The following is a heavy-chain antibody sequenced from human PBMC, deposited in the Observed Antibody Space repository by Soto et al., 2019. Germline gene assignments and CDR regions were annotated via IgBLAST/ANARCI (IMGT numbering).Heavy chain of an antibody. Sequence: PGGSLRLSCEASGFTFSTYAMSWVRQAPGEGLEWISTISGRGGATYYADSVRGRFAISRDNSKNTLYIQMNSLRADDTAVYYCAKEHSGTYIHDAFQIWGLGTMLTVSS. D-gene: IGHD1-26*01. V-gene: IGHV3-23*01. CDR1: GFTFSTYA. CDR3: AKEHSGTYIHDAFQI. J-gene: IGHJ3*02. CDR2: ISGRGGAT.